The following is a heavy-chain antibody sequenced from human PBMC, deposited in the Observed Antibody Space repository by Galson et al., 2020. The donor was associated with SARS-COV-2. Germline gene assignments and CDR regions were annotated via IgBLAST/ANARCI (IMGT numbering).Heavy chain of an antibody. CDR1: GGSISSYY. V-gene: IGHV4-59*01. CDR2: IYYSGST. D-gene: IGHD3-3*01. CDR3: ARVLGRTIYSYYYGMDV. J-gene: IGHJ6*02. Sequence: SETLSHTCTASGGSISSYYWSWIRQPPGKGLEWNGYIYYSGSTNYNPSLKSRVTISVDTSKNQFSLKLSSVTAADTAVYYCARVLGRTIYSYYYGMDVWGQGTTVTVS.